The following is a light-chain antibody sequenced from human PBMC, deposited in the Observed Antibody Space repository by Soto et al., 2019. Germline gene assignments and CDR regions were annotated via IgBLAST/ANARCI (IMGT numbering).Light chain of an antibody. Sequence: SYELTQSPSVSMSPGQTARITCSGDAVPKQYAYWYQQKPGRAPILVIYKDTERPSGIPGRFSGSSSGTTVTLTISGVQAEDEADYYCQSADSSGTYVLFGGGTKLTVL. CDR2: KDT. J-gene: IGLJ2*01. CDR1: AVPKQY. CDR3: QSADSSGTYVL. V-gene: IGLV3-25*02.